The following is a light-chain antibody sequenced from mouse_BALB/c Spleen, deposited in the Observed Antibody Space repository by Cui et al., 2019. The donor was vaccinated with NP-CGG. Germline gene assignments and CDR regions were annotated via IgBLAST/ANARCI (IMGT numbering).Light chain of an antibody. CDR2: GTN. CDR3: ALWYSNHWV. CDR1: TGAVTTSNY. Sequence: AVVTQESALTTSPGETVTLTCRSSTGAVTTSNYANGVQEKPDHLFTVLIGGTNNRAPGAPARFSGSLIGDKAALTITGAQTEDEAIYFCALWYSNHWVFGGGTKLTVL. J-gene: IGLJ1*01. V-gene: IGLV1*01.